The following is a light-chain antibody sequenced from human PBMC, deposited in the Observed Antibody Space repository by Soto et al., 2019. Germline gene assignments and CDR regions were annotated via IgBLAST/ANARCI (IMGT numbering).Light chain of an antibody. V-gene: IGLV1-40*01. CDR1: SSNIGAGYD. J-gene: IGLJ2*01. CDR3: QSYDSSLSGYVV. CDR2: GNS. Sequence: QSVLTQPPSVSGAPGQRVTISCTGSSSNIGAGYDVHWYQQLPRTAPKLLIYGNSNRPSGVPDRFSGSKSGTSASLAITGLQAEDEADYYCQSYDSSLSGYVVFGGGTKLPVL.